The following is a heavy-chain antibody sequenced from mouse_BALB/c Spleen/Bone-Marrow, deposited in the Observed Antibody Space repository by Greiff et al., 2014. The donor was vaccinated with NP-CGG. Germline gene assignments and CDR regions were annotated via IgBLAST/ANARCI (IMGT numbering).Heavy chain of an antibody. V-gene: IGHV1S81*02. Sequence: VQLQQFGAELVKPGASVKLSCKASGYTFTSYYMYWVKQRPGQGLEWIGGINPSNGGTNFNEKFKSKATLTVDKSSSTAYMQLSSLTSEDSAVYYCTRYGYDPLYAMDYWGQGTSVTVSS. CDR3: TRYGYDPLYAMDY. J-gene: IGHJ4*01. D-gene: IGHD2-3*01. CDR2: INPSNGGT. CDR1: GYTFTSYY.